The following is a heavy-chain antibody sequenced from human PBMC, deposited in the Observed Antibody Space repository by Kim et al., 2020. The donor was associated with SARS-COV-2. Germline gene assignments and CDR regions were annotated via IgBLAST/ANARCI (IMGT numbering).Heavy chain of an antibody. Sequence: GGSLRLSCAASGFTFSNYGMHWVRQAPGKGLEWVSYISNGSRNIFYADSVKGRFTISRDNAKNSLYLQMNSLRDEDTAVYYCAREGELGFGGNSGFDYWGQGTLVTVSS. CDR3: AREGELGFGGNSGFDY. V-gene: IGHV3-48*02. J-gene: IGHJ4*02. CDR2: ISNGSRNI. CDR1: GFTFSNYG. D-gene: IGHD2-21*02.